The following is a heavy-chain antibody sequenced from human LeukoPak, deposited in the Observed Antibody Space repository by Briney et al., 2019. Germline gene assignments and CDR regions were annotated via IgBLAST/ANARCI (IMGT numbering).Heavy chain of an antibody. CDR1: GGSISSHY. CDR2: IYYSGST. CDR3: ARGRLVVGAYYFDY. D-gene: IGHD1-26*01. V-gene: IGHV4-59*11. Sequence: SETLSLTCTVSGGSISSHYWSWIRQPPGKGLEWIGYIYYSGSTNYNPSLKSRVTISVDTSKNQFSLKLSSVTAADTAVYYCARGRLVVGAYYFDYWGQGTLVTVSS. J-gene: IGHJ4*02.